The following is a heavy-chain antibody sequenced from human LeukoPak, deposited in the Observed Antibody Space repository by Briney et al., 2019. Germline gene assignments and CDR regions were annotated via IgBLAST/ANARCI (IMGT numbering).Heavy chain of an antibody. CDR3: AKDVYYYDSSGYYYWFDP. J-gene: IGHJ5*02. Sequence: GGSLRLSCAASGFTFSSYAMSWVRQAPGKGLEWVSAISGSGGSTYYADSVKGRFTISRDNSMNTLYLQMNSLRAEDTAVYYCAKDVYYYDSSGYYYWFDPWGQGTLVTVSS. CDR1: GFTFSSYA. V-gene: IGHV3-23*01. D-gene: IGHD3-22*01. CDR2: ISGSGGST.